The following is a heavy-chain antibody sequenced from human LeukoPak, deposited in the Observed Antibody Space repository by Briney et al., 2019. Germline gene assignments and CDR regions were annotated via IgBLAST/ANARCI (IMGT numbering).Heavy chain of an antibody. CDR3: ARDPLEDHYMDV. V-gene: IGHV4-61*02. Sequence: PSQTLSLTCSVSGASINSDDYYWSWVRQPAGKGLEWIGRIYTSGSTDYNPSLKSRVTISVDTSKNQFSLKLSSVTAADTAVYYCARDPLEDHYMDVWGKGTTVTVSS. D-gene: IGHD1-1*01. CDR1: GASINSDDYY. CDR2: IYTSGST. J-gene: IGHJ6*03.